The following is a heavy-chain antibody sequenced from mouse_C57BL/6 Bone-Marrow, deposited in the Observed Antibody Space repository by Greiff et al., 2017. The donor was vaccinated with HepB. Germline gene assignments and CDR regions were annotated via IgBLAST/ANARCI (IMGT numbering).Heavy chain of an antibody. J-gene: IGHJ1*03. Sequence: QVQLQQPGTELVKPGASVKLSCKASGYTFTSYWMHWVKQRPGQGLEWIGNINPSNGGTNYNEKFKSKATLTVDKSSSTAYMQLSSLTSEDAAVYYCAREEGFYWYFDVWGTGTTVTVSS. CDR2: INPSNGGT. CDR1: GYTFTSYW. CDR3: AREEGFYWYFDV. V-gene: IGHV1-53*01.